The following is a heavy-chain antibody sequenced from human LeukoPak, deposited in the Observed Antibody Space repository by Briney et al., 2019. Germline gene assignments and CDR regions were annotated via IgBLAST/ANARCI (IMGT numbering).Heavy chain of an antibody. CDR1: GYSISSGYY. D-gene: IGHD3-10*01. J-gene: IGHJ6*04. CDR3: ARASGSYGSGSYYYYGMDV. CDR2: IFHSGST. Sequence: SETLSLTCAVSGYSISSGYYWGWIRQPPGKGLEWIGSIFHSGSTYYNPSLKSRVNMSVDTSKNQISLKLSSVTAADTAVYYCARASGSYGSGSYYYYGMDVWGRGTTVTVSS. V-gene: IGHV4-38-2*01.